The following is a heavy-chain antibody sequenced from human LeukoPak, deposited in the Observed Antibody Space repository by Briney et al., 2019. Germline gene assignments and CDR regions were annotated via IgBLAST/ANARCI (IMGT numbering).Heavy chain of an antibody. CDR1: GGSISSYY. D-gene: IGHD6-13*01. Sequence: SETLSLTCTVSGGSISSYYWSWIGQPPGKGLEWIGYIYYSGSTNYNPSLKSRVTISVDTSKNQFSLKLSSVTAADTAVYYCARVIAAAGMVYFDYWGQGTLVTVSS. CDR3: ARVIAAAGMVYFDY. J-gene: IGHJ4*02. CDR2: IYYSGST. V-gene: IGHV4-59*01.